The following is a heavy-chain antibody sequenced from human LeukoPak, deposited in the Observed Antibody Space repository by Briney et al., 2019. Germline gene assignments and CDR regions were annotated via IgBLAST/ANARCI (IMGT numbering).Heavy chain of an antibody. D-gene: IGHD6-13*01. CDR3: AHLGGYSSSWQGAIDY. V-gene: IGHV2-5*02. Sequence: SGPTLVKPTQTLTLTCTFSGFSLSTSGVGVGWIRRPPGKALEWLALIYWDDDKRYSPSLKSRLTITKDTSKNQVVLTMTNMDPVDTATYYCAHLGGYSSSWQGAIDYWGQGTLVTVSS. CDR2: IYWDDDK. J-gene: IGHJ4*02. CDR1: GFSLSTSGVG.